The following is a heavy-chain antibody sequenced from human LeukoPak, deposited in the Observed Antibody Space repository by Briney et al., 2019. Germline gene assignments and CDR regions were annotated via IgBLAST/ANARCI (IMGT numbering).Heavy chain of an antibody. V-gene: IGHV4-39*01. CDR1: GGSISSSSYY. Sequence: SETLSLTCTVSGGSISSSSYYWGWIRQPPGKGLEWIGSIYYSGSTYYNPSLKSRVTISVDTSKNQFSLKLSSVTAADTAVYYCARPSSSSWYSADYYYYYGMDVWGQGTTVTVSS. CDR2: IYYSGST. J-gene: IGHJ6*02. CDR3: ARPSSSSWYSADYYYYYGMDV. D-gene: IGHD6-13*01.